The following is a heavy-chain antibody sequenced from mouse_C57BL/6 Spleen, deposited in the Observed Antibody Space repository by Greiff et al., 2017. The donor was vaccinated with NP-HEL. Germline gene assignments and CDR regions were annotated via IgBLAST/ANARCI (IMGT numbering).Heavy chain of an antibody. D-gene: IGHD2-5*01. J-gene: IGHJ2*01. V-gene: IGHV1-81*01. CDR3: ARSYYSNYNYFDY. CDR1: GYTFTSYG. Sequence: VQLQESGAELARPGASVKLSCKASGYTFTSYGISWVKQRTGQGLEWIGEIYPRSGNTYYNEKFKGKATLTADKSSSTAYMELRSLTSEDSAVYFCARSYYSNYNYFDYWGQGTTLTVSS. CDR2: IYPRSGNT.